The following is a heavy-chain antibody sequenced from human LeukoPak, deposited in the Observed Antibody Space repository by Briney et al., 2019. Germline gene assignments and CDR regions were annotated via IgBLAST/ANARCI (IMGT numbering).Heavy chain of an antibody. J-gene: IGHJ4*02. CDR2: ISGSGGST. CDR3: AKARPDIVVVVAATKRDLFDY. CDR1: GFTLSSYA. D-gene: IGHD2-15*01. Sequence: PGGSLRLSCAASGFTLSSYAMSWVRQAPGKGLEWVSAISGSGGSTYYADSVKGRFTISRDNSKNTLYLQMNSLRAEDTAVYYCAKARPDIVVVVAATKRDLFDYWGQGTLVTVSS. V-gene: IGHV3-23*01.